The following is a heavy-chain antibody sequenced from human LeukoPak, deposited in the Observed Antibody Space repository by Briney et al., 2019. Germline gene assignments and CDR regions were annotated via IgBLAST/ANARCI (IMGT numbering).Heavy chain of an antibody. CDR1: VSIFRCYR. CDR2: ISSSGSDI. D-gene: IGHD6-19*01. V-gene: IGHV3-21*01. J-gene: IGHJ4*02. CDR3: ARVHSAGSLFYFDY. Sequence: PGGSLRLSYAACVSIFRCYRMNRVSQAQVKGLETVSFISSSGSDIFYADSVKGRFTISRDNAKNSAYLQMISLRAEDTAVYYCARVHSAGSLFYFDYWGQGILVTVSS.